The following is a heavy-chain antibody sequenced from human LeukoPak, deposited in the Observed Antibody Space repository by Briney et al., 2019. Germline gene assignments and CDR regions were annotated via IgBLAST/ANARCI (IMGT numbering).Heavy chain of an antibody. Sequence: ASVKVSCKASGYTFTSYGISWVRQAPGQGLEWVGWISAYNGNTNYAQKLQGRVTMTTDTSTSTAYMELRSLRSDDTAVYYCARDNSVGDTAWWFDPWGQGTLVTVSS. V-gene: IGHV1-18*01. J-gene: IGHJ5*02. CDR3: ARDNSVGDTAWWFDP. CDR2: ISAYNGNT. CDR1: GYTFTSYG. D-gene: IGHD1-26*01.